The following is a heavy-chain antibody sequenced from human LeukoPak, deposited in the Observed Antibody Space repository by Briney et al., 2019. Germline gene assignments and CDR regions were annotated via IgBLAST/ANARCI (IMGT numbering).Heavy chain of an antibody. D-gene: IGHD1-7*01. V-gene: IGHV1-69*05. J-gene: IGHJ5*02. Sequence: SVRVSCKASGGTFSSYAISWVRQAPGQGLEWMGGIIPIFGIANYAQKFQGRVTITTDESTSTAYMELSSLRSEDTAVYYCARDNYAGANWFDPWGQGTLVTVSS. CDR1: GGTFSSYA. CDR3: ARDNYAGANWFDP. CDR2: IIPIFGIA.